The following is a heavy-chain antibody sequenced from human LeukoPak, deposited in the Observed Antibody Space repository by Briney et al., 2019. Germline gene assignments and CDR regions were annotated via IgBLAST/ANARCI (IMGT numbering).Heavy chain of an antibody. CDR3: ARNPPRTGDFNS. CDR1: GGTFSSYA. Sequence: GASVKVSCKASGGTFSSYAISWVRQAPGQGLEWMGGIIPIFGTANYAQKFQGRVTITADESTNTAYMELSALTSEDTAVYYCARNPPRTGDFNSWGQGALVTVSS. J-gene: IGHJ4*02. V-gene: IGHV1-69*13. D-gene: IGHD7-27*01. CDR2: IIPIFGTA.